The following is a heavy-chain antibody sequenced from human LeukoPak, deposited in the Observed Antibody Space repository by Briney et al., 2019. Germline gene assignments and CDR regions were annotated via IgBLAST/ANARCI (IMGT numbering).Heavy chain of an antibody. CDR3: AWGNWFDP. V-gene: IGHV1-8*01. J-gene: IGHJ5*02. CDR2: MNPDSGKK. CDR1: GYRIPSFD. Sequence: VKVSCKTSGYRIPSFDINWIRQATGQGLEWMGWMNPDSGKKEYAQKFQGRVTMTSNTSIRTAYMELSSLTSEDTAVYYCAWGNWFDPWGQGTLVTVSS.